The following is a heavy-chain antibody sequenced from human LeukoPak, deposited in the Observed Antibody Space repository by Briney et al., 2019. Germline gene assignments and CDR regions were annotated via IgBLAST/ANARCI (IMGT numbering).Heavy chain of an antibody. D-gene: IGHD3-16*02. V-gene: IGHV4-34*01. Sequence: SETLSLTCAVYGGSFSGYYWSWIRQPPGKGLEWIGEINHSGSTYYNPSLKSRITISLDTSKNQFSLKLSSVTAADTAVYYCARDPRESYDYVWGSYRPDAFDIWGQGTMVTVSS. CDR1: GGSFSGYY. J-gene: IGHJ3*02. CDR3: ARDPRESYDYVWGSYRPDAFDI. CDR2: INHSGST.